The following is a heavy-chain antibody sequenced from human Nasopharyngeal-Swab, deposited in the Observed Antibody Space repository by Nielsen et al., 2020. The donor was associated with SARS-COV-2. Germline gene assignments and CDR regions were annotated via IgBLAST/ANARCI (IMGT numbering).Heavy chain of an antibody. CDR1: GGSFNNYY. J-gene: IGHJ6*02. Sequence: SETLSLTCAVYGGSFNNYYWTWIRQPPGKGLEWIGEINHRGSTNCNPSLKSRVTISVDTSKNQFSLKLSSVTAADTAVYYCARGGLSGSSSTRYYYYYGMDVWGQGTTVTVSS. CDR3: ARGGLSGSSSTRYYYYYGMDV. CDR2: INHRGST. D-gene: IGHD6-6*01. V-gene: IGHV4-34*01.